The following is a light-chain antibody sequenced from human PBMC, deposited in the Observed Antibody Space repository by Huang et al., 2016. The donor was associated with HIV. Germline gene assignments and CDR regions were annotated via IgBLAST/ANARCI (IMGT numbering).Light chain of an antibody. Sequence: EIVLTQSPGTLSLSPGERATLSCRASQRISSNYLAWYQQKPGQAPRLLIYGTSHRATGIPDRIGGSGSGTDFTLTISRLEPEDFAIYYCHQYGSSPGTFGQGTNLEIK. CDR3: HQYGSSPGT. CDR1: QRISSNY. CDR2: GTS. J-gene: IGKJ2*01. V-gene: IGKV3-20*01.